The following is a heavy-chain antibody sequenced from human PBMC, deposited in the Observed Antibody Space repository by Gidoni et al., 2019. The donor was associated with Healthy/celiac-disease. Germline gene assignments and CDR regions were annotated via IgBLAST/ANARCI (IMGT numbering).Heavy chain of an antibody. J-gene: IGHJ6*02. D-gene: IGHD1-1*01. V-gene: IGHV3-9*01. CDR1: GFTFDDYA. Sequence: EVQLVESGGGLVQLGRSLRLLCAASGFTFDDYAMHWVRQAPGKGREGFSGISGNSGIIGYADSVKGGFTITRDNAKNSLYLQMNSLRAEDTALYYYAKDLGRGRPVYYGMDVWGQGTTVTVSS. CDR2: ISGNSGII. CDR3: AKDLGRGRPVYYGMDV.